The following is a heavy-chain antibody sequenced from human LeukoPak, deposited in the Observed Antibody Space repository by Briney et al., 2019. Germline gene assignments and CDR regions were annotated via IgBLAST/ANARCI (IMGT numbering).Heavy chain of an antibody. D-gene: IGHD3-22*01. CDR2: ISRNSGSI. Sequence: GGSLRLSCAASGFTFDDYAMHWVRQAPGKGLEWVSGISRNSGSIGYADSVKGRFTISRGNAKNSLYLQMNSLRAEDTALYYCAVLGDYYDSSGYYPPGGDAFDIWGQGTMVTVSS. J-gene: IGHJ3*02. CDR3: AVLGDYYDSSGYYPPGGDAFDI. V-gene: IGHV3-9*01. CDR1: GFTFDDYA.